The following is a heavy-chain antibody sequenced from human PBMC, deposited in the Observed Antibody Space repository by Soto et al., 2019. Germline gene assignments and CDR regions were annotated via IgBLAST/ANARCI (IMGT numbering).Heavy chain of an antibody. J-gene: IGHJ4*02. Sequence: QVQLMQSGAEVKKPGASVKVSCKASGDTFTDYYIHWVRQAPGQGLEWMGTVNPSGGHTTYAQHFRGRVPMTRDTSTSTLYMGRTSLTSDDAAIYYCASGGRVVVVRAALDYWGQGTLVTGSS. CDR2: VNPSGGHT. CDR1: GDTFTDYY. D-gene: IGHD2-21*01. V-gene: IGHV1-46*01. CDR3: ASGGRVVVVRAALDY.